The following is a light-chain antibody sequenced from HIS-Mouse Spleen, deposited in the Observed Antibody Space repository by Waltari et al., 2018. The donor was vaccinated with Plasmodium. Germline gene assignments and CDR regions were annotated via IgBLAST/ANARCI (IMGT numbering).Light chain of an antibody. V-gene: IGKV1-8*01. Sequence: AIRMTQSPSSLSASTGDRVTITCRAGQGISSYLAWYQQKPGKAPKLLIYAASTLQSGVPSRFSGSGSGTDFTLTISRLEPEDFATYYCQQYYSFPRTFGQGTKVEIK. CDR2: AAS. CDR3: QQYYSFPRT. J-gene: IGKJ1*01. CDR1: QGISSY.